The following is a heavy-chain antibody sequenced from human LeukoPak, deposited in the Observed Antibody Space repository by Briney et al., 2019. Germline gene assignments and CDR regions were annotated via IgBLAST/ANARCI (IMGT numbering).Heavy chain of an antibody. CDR1: GGSISSYY. D-gene: IGHD3-9*01. CDR3: ARDGDGYDILTGFDP. CDR2: IYTSGST. V-gene: IGHV4-4*07. J-gene: IGHJ5*02. Sequence: SETLSLTCTVSGGSISSYYCSWIRKPAGQGMEWIGRIYTSGSTNYNPSLKSRVTMSVDTSKNQFSLKLSSVTAADTAVYYCARDGDGYDILTGFDPWGQGTLVTVSS.